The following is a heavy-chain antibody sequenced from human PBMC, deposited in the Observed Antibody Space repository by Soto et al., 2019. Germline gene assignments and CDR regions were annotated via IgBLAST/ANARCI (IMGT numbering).Heavy chain of an antibody. CDR3: NTDRPFTRGGVIVT. D-gene: IGHD3-16*02. J-gene: IGHJ4*03. Sequence: GGSLRLSCAASGVTFSNLWMTWVRQAPGERLEWVGRIKSKFHGGTSDYAAPVKGRFTISRDDSKETVYLGMSGLKTEDTAVYYCNTDRPFTRGGVIVTWGQGTLVTVSS. V-gene: IGHV3-15*01. CDR2: IKSKFHGGTS. CDR1: GVTFSNLW.